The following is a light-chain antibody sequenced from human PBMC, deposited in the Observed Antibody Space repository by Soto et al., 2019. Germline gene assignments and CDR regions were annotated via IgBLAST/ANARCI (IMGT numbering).Light chain of an antibody. V-gene: IGLV2-14*01. Sequence: QSALTQPASVSGSPGQSITISCTGTSSDVGGYNFVSWYQQHPAKAPKLMIYEVSNRPSGVSNRFSGSKSGNTASLTISGLQAEDEADYYCVSYATSTTLYVFGSGTKLTVL. CDR1: SSDVGGYNF. J-gene: IGLJ1*01. CDR3: VSYATSTTLYV. CDR2: EVS.